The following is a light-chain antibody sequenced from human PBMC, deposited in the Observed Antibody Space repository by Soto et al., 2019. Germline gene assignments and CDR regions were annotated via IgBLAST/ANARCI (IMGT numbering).Light chain of an antibody. J-gene: IGKJ4*01. V-gene: IGKV3-20*01. CDR3: QQYGSSRLT. CDR2: GAS. Sequence: EIVLTQSPGTLSLSPGERATLSCRASQSVSSSYFAWYQQKPGQAPRLLIYGASTSATGIPDRFSGSGSGTDFTLTISRLEPEDFAVYYCQQYGSSRLTFGGGTKVEIK. CDR1: QSVSSSY.